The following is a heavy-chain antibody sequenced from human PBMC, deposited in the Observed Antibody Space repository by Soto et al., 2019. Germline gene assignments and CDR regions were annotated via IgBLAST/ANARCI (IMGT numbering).Heavy chain of an antibody. V-gene: IGHV3-23*01. CDR3: AKETASGTPDYFDY. J-gene: IGHJ4*02. Sequence: SLRLSCAASGFTFSNYAMSWVRRAPGKGLEWVSAISSRGTSTYYADSVKGRFTISRDNSKNTLSLQMNSLRAEGTAVYYCAKETASGTPDYFDYWGQGTLVTVSS. D-gene: IGHD1-26*01. CDR1: GFTFSNYA. CDR2: ISSRGTST.